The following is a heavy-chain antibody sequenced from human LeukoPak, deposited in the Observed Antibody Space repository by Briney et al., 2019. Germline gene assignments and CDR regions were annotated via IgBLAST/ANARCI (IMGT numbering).Heavy chain of an antibody. CDR2: ISSSSSYI. Sequence: PGGSLRLSCAASGFTFSSYSMNWVRQAPGKGLEWVSSISSSSSYIYYADSVKGRFTISRDNAKYSLYLQMNSLRAEDTAVYYCARRDYYYDSSGYYAPAEYYFDYWGQGTLVTVSS. V-gene: IGHV3-21*01. J-gene: IGHJ4*02. CDR3: ARRDYYYDSSGYYAPAEYYFDY. D-gene: IGHD3-22*01. CDR1: GFTFSSYS.